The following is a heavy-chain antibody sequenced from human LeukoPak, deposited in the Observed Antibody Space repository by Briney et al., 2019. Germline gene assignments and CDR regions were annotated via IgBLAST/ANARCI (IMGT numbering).Heavy chain of an antibody. J-gene: IGHJ3*02. D-gene: IGHD3-22*01. CDR1: GGSISSSSYY. Sequence: PSETLSLTCTVSGGSISSSSYYWGWIRQPPGKGLEGIGSIYYSGSTYYNPSLKSRVTISVDTSKNQFSLKLSSVTAADTAVYYCAGRTLYDSSGLRIWGQGTMVTVSS. CDR2: IYYSGST. V-gene: IGHV4-39*07. CDR3: AGRTLYDSSGLRI.